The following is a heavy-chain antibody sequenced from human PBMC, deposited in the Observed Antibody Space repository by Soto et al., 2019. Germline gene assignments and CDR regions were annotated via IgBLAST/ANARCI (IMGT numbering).Heavy chain of an antibody. CDR2: INFLSNAI. J-gene: IGHJ4*02. CDR3: AKDLGYDILTGYYKADHFDY. V-gene: IGHV3-48*01. Sequence: GSLRLSCVVSGLTFSRYNMNWVRQAPGKGLEWLSYINFLSNAIYYADSVKGRFTISRDNAKNTLYLQMNSLRAEDTAVYYCAKDLGYDILTGYYKADHFDYWGQGTLVTVSS. D-gene: IGHD3-9*01. CDR1: GLTFSRYN.